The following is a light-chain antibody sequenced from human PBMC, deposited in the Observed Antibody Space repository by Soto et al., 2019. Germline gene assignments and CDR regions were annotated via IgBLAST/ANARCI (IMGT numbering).Light chain of an antibody. CDR3: QQSNNWPLS. V-gene: IGKV3-15*01. J-gene: IGKJ4*01. Sequence: EIVMTQSPATLSVSPGDRVTLSCRASQSVNSRLAWYQQNPGQAPRLLIYGASTRATDIPARCSGSGSGTEFTLTLSSLQSEDFGVYYCQQSNNWPLSFGGGTKVEIK. CDR1: QSVNSR. CDR2: GAS.